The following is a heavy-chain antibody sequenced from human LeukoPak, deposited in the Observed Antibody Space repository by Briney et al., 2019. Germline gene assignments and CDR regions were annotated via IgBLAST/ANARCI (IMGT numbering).Heavy chain of an antibody. D-gene: IGHD5-18*01. V-gene: IGHV3-53*01. CDR3: ARVSTAMVNAFDI. J-gene: IGHJ3*02. Sequence: GGSLRLSCAASGFTVSSNYISWVRQAPGKGLEWVSVIYSGGSTYYADSVKGRFTISSDNSKNTLYLQMNSLRAEDTAVYYCARVSTAMVNAFDIWGQGTMVTVSS. CDR2: IYSGGST. CDR1: GFTVSSNY.